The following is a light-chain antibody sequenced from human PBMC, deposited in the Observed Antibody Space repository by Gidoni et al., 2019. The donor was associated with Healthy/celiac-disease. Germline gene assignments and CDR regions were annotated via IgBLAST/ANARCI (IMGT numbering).Light chain of an antibody. V-gene: IGKV3-11*01. CDR3: QQRSNWPWT. J-gene: IGKJ1*01. Sequence: EIVLTQSPATLSLSPGERATLSCSASQRVSSYLAWYQQKPGQAPRLLIYDASNRATGIPARFSGSGSGTDFPLTISSLEPEDFAVYYCQQRSNWPWTFGQGTKVEIK. CDR2: DAS. CDR1: QRVSSY.